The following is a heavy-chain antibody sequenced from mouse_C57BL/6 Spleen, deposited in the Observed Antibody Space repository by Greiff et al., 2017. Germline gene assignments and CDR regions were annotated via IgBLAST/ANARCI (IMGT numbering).Heavy chain of an antibody. D-gene: IGHD2-3*01. J-gene: IGHJ3*01. CDR2: IHPNSGST. CDR1: GYTFTSYW. Sequence: QVQLQQPGAELVKPGASVKLSCKASGYTFTSYWMHWVKQRPGQGLEWIGMIHPNSGSTNYNEKFKSKATLTVDKSSSTAYMQLSSLTSEDSAVYYCASEWLLPAYWGQGTLVTVSA. V-gene: IGHV1-64*01. CDR3: ASEWLLPAY.